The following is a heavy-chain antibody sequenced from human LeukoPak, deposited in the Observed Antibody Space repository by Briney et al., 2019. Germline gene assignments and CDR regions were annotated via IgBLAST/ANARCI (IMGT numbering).Heavy chain of an antibody. CDR1: GYTFTSYG. J-gene: IGHJ4*02. V-gene: IGHV1-18*01. D-gene: IGHD3-22*01. CDR3: ARDRRRYYDSSGYLQFDY. Sequence: ASVKVFCKASGYTFTSYGISWVRQAPGQGLEWMGWISAYNGNTNYAQKLQGRVTMTTDTSTSTAYMELRSLRSDDTAVYYCARDRRRYYDSSGYLQFDYWGQGTLVTVSS. CDR2: ISAYNGNT.